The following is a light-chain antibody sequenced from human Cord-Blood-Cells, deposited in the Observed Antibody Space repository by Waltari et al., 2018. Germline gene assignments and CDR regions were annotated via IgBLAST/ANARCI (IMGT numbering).Light chain of an antibody. J-gene: IGLJ1*01. Sequence: QSALTQPASVSGSPGQSITIPCTGTSSDVGGYNYVSWYQQHPGKAPKLMIYDVSNRPSGVSNRFSGSKSGNTASRTISGLQAEDEADYYCSSYTSSSTVFGTGTKVTVL. V-gene: IGLV2-14*01. CDR1: SSDVGGYNY. CDR2: DVS. CDR3: SSYTSSSTV.